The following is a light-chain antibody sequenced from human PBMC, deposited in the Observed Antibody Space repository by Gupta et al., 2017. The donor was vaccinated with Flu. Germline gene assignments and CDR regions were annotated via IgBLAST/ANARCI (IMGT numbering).Light chain of an antibody. V-gene: IGLV1-44*01. J-gene: IGLJ3*02. Sequence: QSLLTPPPSSSGTPGQRVTIPCSGSNSNIGRNTLSWYQQRPGAAPKLIIQNDNQRPSGVPVRFSGSKAGTSASLTISGLQSEDEGDFYCATWDDSLNGPVFGGGTRLTVL. CDR1: NSNIGRNT. CDR3: ATWDDSLNGPV. CDR2: NDN.